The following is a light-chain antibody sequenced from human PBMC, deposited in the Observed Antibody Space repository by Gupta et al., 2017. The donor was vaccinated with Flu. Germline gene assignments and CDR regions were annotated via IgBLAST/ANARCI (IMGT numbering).Light chain of an antibody. V-gene: IGLV2-14*01. Sequence: SITISCTGTSSDVGRDNYVSWDQQHPGKAPKLMIYDVSNRPSGVSNRFSGSKSGNTASLTISGLQAEDEADYYCSSYTTSRTWVFGGGAKLTVL. CDR3: SSYTTSRTWV. J-gene: IGLJ3*02. CDR1: SSDVGRDNY. CDR2: DVS.